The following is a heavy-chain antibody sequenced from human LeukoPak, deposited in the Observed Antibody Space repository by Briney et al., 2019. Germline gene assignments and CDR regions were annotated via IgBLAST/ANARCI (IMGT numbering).Heavy chain of an antibody. CDR1: GYTFTSYG. V-gene: IGHV1-18*01. Sequence: GASVNVSCKASGYTFTSYGISWGRQAPGQGLEWMGWISAYNGNTNYAHKLQGRVTMTTHTSTSKAYMELRSLRSDDTAVYYCARDMVWNLGYCSSTSCYGSWFDPWGKGTLVTVSS. J-gene: IGHJ5*02. CDR2: ISAYNGNT. CDR3: ARDMVWNLGYCSSTSCYGSWFDP. D-gene: IGHD2-2*01.